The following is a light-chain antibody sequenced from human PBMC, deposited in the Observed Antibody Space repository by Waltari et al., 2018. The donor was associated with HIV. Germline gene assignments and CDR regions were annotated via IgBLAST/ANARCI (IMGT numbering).Light chain of an antibody. CDR2: SNN. CDR1: SPNIGSNT. Sequence: QSVLTQPPSASGTPGQRVTISCSGSSPNIGSNTVNWYQQLPGTAPKPLIYSNNERTLGFPDRCAVPNSGTSASLAISGLQSDDEADYYCAAWDASLRGVFGGGTKLTVL. V-gene: IGLV1-44*01. CDR3: AAWDASLRGV. J-gene: IGLJ2*01.